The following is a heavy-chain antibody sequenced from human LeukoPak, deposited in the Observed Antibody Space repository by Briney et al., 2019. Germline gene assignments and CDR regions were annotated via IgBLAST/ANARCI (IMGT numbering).Heavy chain of an antibody. CDR3: AAISNDYDFWSGHYYFDY. V-gene: IGHV1-69*01. Sequence: QQFQGRVTITADESTSTAYMELSSLRSEDTAVYYCAAISNDYDFWSGHYYFDYWGQGTLVTVSS. J-gene: IGHJ4*02. D-gene: IGHD3-3*01.